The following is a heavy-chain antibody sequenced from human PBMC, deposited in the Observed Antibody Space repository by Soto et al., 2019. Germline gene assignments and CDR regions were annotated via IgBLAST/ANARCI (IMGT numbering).Heavy chain of an antibody. Sequence: EVQLLESGGGLVQPGGSLRLSCAASGFTFSSYAMSWVRQAPGKGLEWVSDISGSGGSTYYADSVKGRFTISRDNSKNTLYLQMNSLRAEDTAVYYCSTTTVTFYWYFDLWGRGTLVTVSS. D-gene: IGHD4-17*01. CDR2: ISGSGGST. CDR1: GFTFSSYA. V-gene: IGHV3-23*01. CDR3: STTTVTFYWYFDL. J-gene: IGHJ2*01.